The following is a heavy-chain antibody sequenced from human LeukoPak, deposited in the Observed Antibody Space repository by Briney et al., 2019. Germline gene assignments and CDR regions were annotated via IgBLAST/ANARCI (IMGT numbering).Heavy chain of an antibody. D-gene: IGHD3-22*01. CDR3: TRGSHDSSAYYHDY. V-gene: IGHV3-73*01. CDR2: IRIKANSYAT. Sequence: GGSLRLSCAASGFTFSASAMHWVRQASGKGLEWVGRIRIKANSYATVYAASVKGRFTISRDDSKNTAYLQMNSLKTEDTAVYYCTRGSHDSSAYYHDYWGQGTLVTVSS. J-gene: IGHJ4*02. CDR1: GFTFSASA.